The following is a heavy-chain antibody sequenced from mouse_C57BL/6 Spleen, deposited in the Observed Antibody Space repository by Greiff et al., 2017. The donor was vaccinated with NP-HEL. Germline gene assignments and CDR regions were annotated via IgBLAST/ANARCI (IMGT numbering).Heavy chain of an antibody. CDR3: ARGGVTYFDY. CDR2: IWSGGST. D-gene: IGHD2-3*01. V-gene: IGHV2-2*01. J-gene: IGHJ2*01. Sequence: VQLQQSGPGLVQPSQSLSITCTVSGFSLTSYGVHWVRQSPGKGLEWLGVIWSGGSTDYNAAFISRLSISKDNSKSQVFFKMNSLQADDTAIYYCARGGVTYFDYWGQGTTLTVSS. CDR1: GFSLTSYG.